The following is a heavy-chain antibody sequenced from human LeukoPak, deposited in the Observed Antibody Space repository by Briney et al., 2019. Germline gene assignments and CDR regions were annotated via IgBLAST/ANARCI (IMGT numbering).Heavy chain of an antibody. Sequence: SETLSLTCTVSGYSISSGYYWGWIRQSPGKGLEWIGSIYHSDSTYYNPSLKSRVTISVDTSKNQFSLRLSSVTAADTAVYYCARRTQLWLGGFDYWGQGTLVTVSS. V-gene: IGHV4-38-2*02. CDR1: GYSISSGYY. CDR2: IYHSDST. D-gene: IGHD5-18*01. CDR3: ARRTQLWLGGFDY. J-gene: IGHJ4*02.